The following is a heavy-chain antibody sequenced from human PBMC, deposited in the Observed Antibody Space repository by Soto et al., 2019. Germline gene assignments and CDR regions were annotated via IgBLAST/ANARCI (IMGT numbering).Heavy chain of an antibody. Sequence: EVQLVESGGGLAQPGGSLRLSCAASGFTFRNYWMHWVRQAPGKGLVWVSRISSDGSSTTYADSVKGRFAISRDNAKNTLYLQMNRLRAEDTAVYFCARDRVDRSGYYFLDYWGQGTLVTVSS. J-gene: IGHJ4*02. V-gene: IGHV3-74*03. D-gene: IGHD3-22*01. CDR3: ARDRVDRSGYYFLDY. CDR1: GFTFRNYW. CDR2: ISSDGSST.